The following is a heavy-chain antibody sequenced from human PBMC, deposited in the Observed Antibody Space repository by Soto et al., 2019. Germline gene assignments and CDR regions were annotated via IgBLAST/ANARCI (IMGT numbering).Heavy chain of an antibody. Sequence: GGSLRLSCPGSGFTFSTYALHWVRQAPGKGLEWVAFISYDGSSEYSADSVKGRFTISRDNSKNTLFLQMNSLRLDDTAVYYCARDSIPTVTTPYYYYYGMDVWGQGTTVTVSS. V-gene: IGHV3-30*04. CDR1: GFTFSTYA. D-gene: IGHD4-17*01. CDR2: ISYDGSSE. CDR3: ARDSIPTVTTPYYYYYGMDV. J-gene: IGHJ6*02.